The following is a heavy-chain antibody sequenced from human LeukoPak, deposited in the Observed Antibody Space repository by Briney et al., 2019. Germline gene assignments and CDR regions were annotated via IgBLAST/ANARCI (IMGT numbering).Heavy chain of an antibody. CDR2: INPNSGGT. D-gene: IGHD3-10*01. CDR3: ARAGGITMVRGVSTLLNY. Sequence: ASVKVSCKASGYTFTGYYMHWVRQAPGQGLEWMGWINPNSGGTNYAQKFQGRVTMTRDTSISTAYMELSRLRSDDTAVYYCARAGGITMVRGVSTLLNYWGQGTLVTVSS. J-gene: IGHJ4*02. CDR1: GYTFTGYY. V-gene: IGHV1-2*02.